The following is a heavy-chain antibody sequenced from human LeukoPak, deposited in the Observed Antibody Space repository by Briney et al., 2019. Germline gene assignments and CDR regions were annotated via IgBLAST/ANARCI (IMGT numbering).Heavy chain of an antibody. D-gene: IGHD4-17*01. J-gene: IGHJ4*02. V-gene: IGHV4-59*01. CDR1: GGSISSYY. CDR3: ARGADYGDYAYYFDY. Sequence: SETLSLTCTVSGGSISSYYWSWIRQPPGKGLEWIGYIYYSGSTNYNPSLKSRVTISVDTSKNQFSLKLSSVTVADTAVYYCARGADYGDYAYYFDYWGQGTLVTVSS. CDR2: IYYSGST.